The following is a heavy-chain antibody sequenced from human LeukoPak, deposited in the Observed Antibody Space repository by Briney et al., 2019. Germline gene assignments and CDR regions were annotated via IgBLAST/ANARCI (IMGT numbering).Heavy chain of an antibody. J-gene: IGHJ6*02. D-gene: IGHD4-17*01. V-gene: IGHV4-39*01. CDR3: ARQGTVTTYYYYYYGMDV. CDR2: IYYSGST. Sequence: SETLSLTCTVSGGSISSSSYYWGGIRQPPGKGLEWIGSIYYSGSTYYNPSLKSRVTISVDTSKNQFSLKLSSVTAADTAVYYCARQGTVTTYYYYYYGMDVWGQGTTVTVSS. CDR1: GGSISSSSYY.